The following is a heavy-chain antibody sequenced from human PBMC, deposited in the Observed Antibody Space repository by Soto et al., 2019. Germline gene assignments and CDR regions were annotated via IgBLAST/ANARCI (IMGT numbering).Heavy chain of an antibody. J-gene: IGHJ6*02. Sequence: PGGSLRLSCAASGFTFSSYPMTWVRQGPGKGLEWVANIKEDGSETNYVDSVKGRFTISRDNAKNSLYLQMNSLRAEDTAIYYCGRYYAMQGWGQGTTFTVSS. CDR3: GRYYAMQG. CDR2: IKEDGSET. CDR1: GFTFSSYP. V-gene: IGHV3-7*03.